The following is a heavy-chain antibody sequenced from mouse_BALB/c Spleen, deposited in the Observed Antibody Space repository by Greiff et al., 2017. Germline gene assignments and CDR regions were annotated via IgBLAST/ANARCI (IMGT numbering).Heavy chain of an antibody. J-gene: IGHJ2*01. CDR1: GYAFTSYN. CDR2: IDPSNGGT. CDR3: AWDYCDYAPDY. V-gene: IGHV1S135*01. Sequence: VQLQQSGPELVKPGASVKVSCKASGYAFTSYNMYWVKQSPGKSLEWIGYIDPSNGGTSYNQKFKGKATLTVNKSSSTAYMHLNSLTSEDSAVYYCAWDYCDYAPDYWGQGTTLTVSS. D-gene: IGHD2-4*01.